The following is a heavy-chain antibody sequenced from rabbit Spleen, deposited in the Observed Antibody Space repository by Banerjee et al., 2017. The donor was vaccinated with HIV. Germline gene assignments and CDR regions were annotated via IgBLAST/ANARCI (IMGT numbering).Heavy chain of an antibody. CDR2: TVGGRSTFT. CDR3: ARSGHVGGDYIWDL. V-gene: IGHV1S45*01. J-gene: IGHJ4*01. CDR1: GIDFSSYYY. Sequence: QEQLEESGGGLVKPGGTLTLTCKASGIDFSSYYYMCWVRQAPGKGLEWIACTVGGRSTFTYYASWVNGRFTISKASSTTVTLQMTSLTVADTATYFCARSGHVGGDYIWDLWGPGTLVT. D-gene: IGHD1-1*01.